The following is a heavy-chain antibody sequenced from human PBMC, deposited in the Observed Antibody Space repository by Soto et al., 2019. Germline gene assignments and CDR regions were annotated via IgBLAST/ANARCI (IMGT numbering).Heavy chain of an antibody. Sequence: GGSMRLSCAASGFTFSSYSMNWVRQAPGKGLEWVSYISSSSSTIYYADSVKGRFTISRDNAKNSLYLQMNSLRAEDTAVYYCASLPGRIAQSEWFASWGRGTLVTVSS. CDR1: GFTFSSYS. CDR3: ASLPGRIAQSEWFAS. D-gene: IGHD6-13*01. CDR2: ISSSSSTI. V-gene: IGHV3-48*01. J-gene: IGHJ5*01.